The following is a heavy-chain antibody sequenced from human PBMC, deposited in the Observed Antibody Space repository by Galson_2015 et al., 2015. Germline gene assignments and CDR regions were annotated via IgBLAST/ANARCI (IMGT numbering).Heavy chain of an antibody. CDR2: IKPDGSEK. V-gene: IGHV3-7*01. Sequence: SLRLSCAASGFTSSSYWMSWVRQAPGKGLEWVANIKPDGSEKHYADSVKGRFTISRDNAKNSLYLQMNSLRAEDTAVYYCARLKRGHDAFDIWGQGTMVTVSS. CDR1: GFTSSSYW. CDR3: ARLKRGHDAFDI. J-gene: IGHJ3*02. D-gene: IGHD3-16*01.